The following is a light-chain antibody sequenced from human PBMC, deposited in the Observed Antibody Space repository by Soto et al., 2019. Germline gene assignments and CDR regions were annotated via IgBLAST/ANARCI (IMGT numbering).Light chain of an antibody. CDR2: EDN. V-gene: IGLV6-57*04. CDR1: SGSIASNY. Sequence: NFMLTQPHSVSESPGKTVTISCTRSSGSIASNYVQWYQQHPGSAPTTVIYEDNQRPSGVPDRFSGSIDSSSNSASLTISGLKTEDEADYYCQSYDSSNNVVFGGGTKLTVL. CDR3: QSYDSSNNVV. J-gene: IGLJ2*01.